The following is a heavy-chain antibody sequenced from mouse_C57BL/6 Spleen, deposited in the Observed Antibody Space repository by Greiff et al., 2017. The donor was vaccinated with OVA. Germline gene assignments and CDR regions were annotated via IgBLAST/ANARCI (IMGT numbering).Heavy chain of an antibody. D-gene: IGHD1-1*01. Sequence: EVKLMESGGGLVKPGGSLKLSCAASGFTFSDYGMHWVRQAPEKGLEWVAYISSGSSTIYYADTVKGRFTISRDNAKNTLFLQMTSLRSEDTAMYYCARYYYGSSWGFAYWGQGTLVTVSA. V-gene: IGHV5-17*01. CDR2: ISSGSSTI. CDR1: GFTFSDYG. CDR3: ARYYYGSSWGFAY. J-gene: IGHJ3*01.